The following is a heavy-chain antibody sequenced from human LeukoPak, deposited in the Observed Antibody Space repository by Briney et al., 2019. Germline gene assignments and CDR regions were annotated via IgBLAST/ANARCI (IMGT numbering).Heavy chain of an antibody. Sequence: SETLPLTCTVSGGSISSSSYYWGWIRQPPGKGLEWIGYIYYSGSTNYNPSLKGRVTISVDTSKNQFSLKLSSVTAADTAVYYCARGTSSWYRDVPHPWFDYWGQGTLVTVSS. V-gene: IGHV4-61*05. CDR2: IYYSGST. CDR1: GGSISSSSYY. CDR3: ARGTSSWYRDVPHPWFDY. J-gene: IGHJ4*02. D-gene: IGHD6-13*01.